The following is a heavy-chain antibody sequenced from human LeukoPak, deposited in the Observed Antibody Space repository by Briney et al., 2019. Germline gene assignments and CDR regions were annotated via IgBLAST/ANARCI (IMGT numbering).Heavy chain of an antibody. Sequence: GGSLRLSCAASGFTFSSYGMHWVRQAPGKGLEWVAFIRYDGSNKYYADSVKGRFTISRDSSLYLQMNSLRAEDTAVYYCAKDRCSSTSCYYFDYWGQGTLVTVSS. J-gene: IGHJ4*02. CDR1: GFTFSSYG. D-gene: IGHD2-2*01. CDR3: AKDRCSSTSCYYFDY. CDR2: IRYDGSNK. V-gene: IGHV3-30*02.